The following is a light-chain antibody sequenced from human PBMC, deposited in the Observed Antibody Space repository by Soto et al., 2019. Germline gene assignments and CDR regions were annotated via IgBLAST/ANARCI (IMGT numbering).Light chain of an antibody. J-gene: IGKJ5*01. V-gene: IGKV3-20*01. Sequence: EIVLTQSPGTLSLSPGERVTISCRASQSLSGSWLAWYQQKPGQAPRFLIYSASNRAAGIPDRFSGGGSGTDFALTINRLEPEDFAVYYCQQYGTSPITLGQGTRLEIK. CDR3: QQYGTSPIT. CDR1: QSLSGSW. CDR2: SAS.